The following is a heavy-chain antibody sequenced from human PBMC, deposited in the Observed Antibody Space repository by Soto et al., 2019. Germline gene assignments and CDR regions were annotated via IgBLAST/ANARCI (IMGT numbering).Heavy chain of an antibody. J-gene: IGHJ6*02. Sequence: RASLKVSCKTSGYTFTSYDINWVRQAPGQGLEWVGWMNTNSDDTRSAQKFRGRLTLTRDKSMRAVYMKLSNLRPDDTAVYYCAREWSAAGHFYGMDVWGQGTTVTVSS. D-gene: IGHD6-13*01. CDR2: MNTNSDDT. CDR1: GYTFTSYD. CDR3: AREWSAAGHFYGMDV. V-gene: IGHV1-8*01.